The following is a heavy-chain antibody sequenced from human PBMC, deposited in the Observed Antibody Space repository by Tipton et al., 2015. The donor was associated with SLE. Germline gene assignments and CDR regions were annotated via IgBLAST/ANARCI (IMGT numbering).Heavy chain of an antibody. J-gene: IGHJ1*01. Sequence: QLVQSGAEVKKPGASVRVSCKASGYTFTSYGISWVRQAPGQGLEWMGWISAYNGNTNYAQKLQGRVTMTTDTSTSTAYMELRSLRSDDTAVYYCARFRPSRTKTITIFEHWGQGTLVTVSS. D-gene: IGHD3-3*01. CDR3: ARFRPSRTKTITIFEH. V-gene: IGHV1-18*01. CDR2: ISAYNGNT. CDR1: GYTFTSYG.